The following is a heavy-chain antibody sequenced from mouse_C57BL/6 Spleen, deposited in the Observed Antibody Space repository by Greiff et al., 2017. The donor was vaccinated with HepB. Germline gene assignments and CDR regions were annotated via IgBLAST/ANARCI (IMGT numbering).Heavy chain of an antibody. CDR2: INPNNGGT. D-gene: IGHD2-4*01. Sequence: VQLKESGPELVKPGASVKMSCKASGYTFTDYNMHWVKQSHGKSLEWIGYINPNNGGTSYNQKFKGKATLTVNKSSSTAYMELRSLTSEDSAVYYCARDGDDYDEEVFDYWGQGTTLTGSS. J-gene: IGHJ2*01. V-gene: IGHV1-22*01. CDR3: ARDGDDYDEEVFDY. CDR1: GYTFTDYN.